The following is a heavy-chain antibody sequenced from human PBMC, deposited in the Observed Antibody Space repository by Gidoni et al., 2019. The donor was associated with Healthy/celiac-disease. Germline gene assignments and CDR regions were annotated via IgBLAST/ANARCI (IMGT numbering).Heavy chain of an antibody. J-gene: IGHJ4*03. V-gene: IGHV4-30-4*01. CDR2: IYYSGST. CDR3: GREGSSFDD. CDR1: GGSISSGDYY. Sequence: QVQLQESGPGLVKPSQTLSLTCSVPGGSISSGDYYWSWIRQPPGKSLEWIGYIYYSGSTYYNPSIKSRVTITVVTSKNQFALKLGSVPAADAAVYYCGREGSSFDDWGQGTLVTVSS.